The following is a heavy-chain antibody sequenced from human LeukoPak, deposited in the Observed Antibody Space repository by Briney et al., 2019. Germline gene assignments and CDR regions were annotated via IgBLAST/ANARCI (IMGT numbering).Heavy chain of an antibody. CDR1: GDSVSSTTAT. CDR2: TYYRSVCKS. D-gene: IGHD2-21*01. Sequence: KRSQTLSLTCAVSGDSVSSTTATWNWIRQSPSRGLEWLGRTYYRSVCKSDYAVSMKSRIIISPDTSKNQFSLHLNSVTADDTAMYYCARSAYFQEYLQYWGQGTPVTASP. V-gene: IGHV6-1*01. CDR3: ARSAYFQEYLQY. J-gene: IGHJ1*01.